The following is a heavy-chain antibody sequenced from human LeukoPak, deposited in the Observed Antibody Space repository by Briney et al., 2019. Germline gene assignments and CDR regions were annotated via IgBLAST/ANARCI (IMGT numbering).Heavy chain of an antibody. Sequence: LTGGSLRLSCAASGFTFSSYSMNWVRQAPGKGLEWVSYISSSSSTIYYADSVKGRFTISRDNAKNSLYLQMNSLRAEDTAVYYCARVMMVRGVSADDAFDIWGQGTMVTVSS. CDR3: ARVMMVRGVSADDAFDI. CDR1: GFTFSSYS. CDR2: ISSSSSTI. D-gene: IGHD3-10*01. J-gene: IGHJ3*02. V-gene: IGHV3-48*01.